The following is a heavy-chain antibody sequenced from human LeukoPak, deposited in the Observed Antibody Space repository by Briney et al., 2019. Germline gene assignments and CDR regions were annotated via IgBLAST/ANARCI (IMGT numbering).Heavy chain of an antibody. CDR1: GYSFTSYW. CDR3: ARLGRGSSRYYAFDI. J-gene: IGHJ3*02. D-gene: IGHD6-13*01. V-gene: IGHV5-51*01. Sequence: GESLKISCKGSGYSFTSYWIGWVRQMPGKGLEWMGIIYPGDSDTRYSPSFQGQVTISADKSISTAYLQWSSLKASDTAMHYCARLGRGSSRYYAFDIWGQGTMVTVSS. CDR2: IYPGDSDT.